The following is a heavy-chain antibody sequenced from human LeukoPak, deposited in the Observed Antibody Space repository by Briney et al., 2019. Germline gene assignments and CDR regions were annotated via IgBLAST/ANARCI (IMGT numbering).Heavy chain of an antibody. CDR1: GFTFSSYS. V-gene: IGHV3-21*01. CDR3: ARDGGYCSSTSCYVFDY. D-gene: IGHD2-2*01. CDR2: ISSSSSYI. Sequence: GGSLRLSCAASGFTFSSYSMNWVRHAPGKGLEWVSSISSSSSYIYYADSVKGRFTISRDNAKNSLYLQMNSLRAEDTAVYYCARDGGYCSSTSCYVFDYWGQGTLVTVSS. J-gene: IGHJ4*02.